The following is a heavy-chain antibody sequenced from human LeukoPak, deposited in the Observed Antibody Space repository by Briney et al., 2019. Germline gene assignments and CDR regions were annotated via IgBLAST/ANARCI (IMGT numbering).Heavy chain of an antibody. J-gene: IGHJ4*02. D-gene: IGHD4/OR15-4a*01. CDR2: IHYSGST. V-gene: IGHV4-59*13. Sequence: SETLSLTCTVFGVFISTDYWTWVRQSPGKGLEWIGYIHYSGSTSYNPSLKSRVTISVDTSKNQFSLKLTPVTSADTAVYYCARDAGATAYWGQGALVTVSS. CDR1: GVFISTDY. CDR3: ARDAGATAY.